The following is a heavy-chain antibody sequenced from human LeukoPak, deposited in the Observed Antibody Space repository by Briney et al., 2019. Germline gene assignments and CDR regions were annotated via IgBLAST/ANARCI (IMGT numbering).Heavy chain of an antibody. D-gene: IGHD3-9*01. J-gene: IGHJ4*02. CDR2: ISGSGGST. Sequence: GGSLRLSCAASGFTFSSYSMNWVRQAPGKGLEWVSAISGSGGSTYYADSVKGRFTISRDNSKNTLYLQMNSLRAEDTAVYYCAKSPILTGYPDYWGQGTLVTVSS. CDR3: AKSPILTGYPDY. V-gene: IGHV3-23*01. CDR1: GFTFSSYS.